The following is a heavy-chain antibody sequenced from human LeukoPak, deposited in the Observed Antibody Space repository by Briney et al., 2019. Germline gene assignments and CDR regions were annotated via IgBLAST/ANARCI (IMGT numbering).Heavy chain of an antibody. CDR3: ARRAGNSWFFDY. J-gene: IGHJ4*02. CDR1: GGSISTYY. Sequence: PSETLSLTCTVSGGSISTYYWKWIRQPAGKGLEWIGHIYSSGSANYNPSLKSRVTMSVDTSKNQFSLRLTSVTAADTAVYYCARRAGNSWFFDYWGQGILVTVSS. CDR2: IYSSGSA. V-gene: IGHV4-4*07. D-gene: IGHD6-13*01.